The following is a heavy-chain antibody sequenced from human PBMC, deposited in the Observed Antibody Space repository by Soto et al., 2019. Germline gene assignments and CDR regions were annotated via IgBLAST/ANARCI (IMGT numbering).Heavy chain of an antibody. J-gene: IGHJ5*02. D-gene: IGHD3-3*01. CDR3: ARGEQYYDFWSGPASWFDP. V-gene: IGHV4-30-2*01. CDR1: GGSISSGGYS. CDR2: IYHSGST. Sequence: TLSLTCAVSGGSISSGGYSWSWIRRPPGKGLEWIGYIYHSGSTYYNPSLKSRVTISVDRSKNQFSLKLSSVTAADTAVYYCARGEQYYDFWSGPASWFDPWGQGTLVTVSS.